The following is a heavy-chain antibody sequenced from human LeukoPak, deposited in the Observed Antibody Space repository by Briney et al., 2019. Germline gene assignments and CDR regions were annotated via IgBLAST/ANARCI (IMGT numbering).Heavy chain of an antibody. V-gene: IGHV4-61*02. CDR3: ASASSGYYYVGEGAFDI. J-gene: IGHJ3*02. Sequence: SQTLSLTCTVSGGSISSGSYYWSWIRQPAGKGLEWIGRIYTSGSTNYNPSLKSRVTISVDTSKNQFSLKLRSVTAADTAVYYCASASSGYYYVGEGAFDIWGQGTMVTVSS. D-gene: IGHD3-22*01. CDR1: GGSISSGSYY. CDR2: IYTSGST.